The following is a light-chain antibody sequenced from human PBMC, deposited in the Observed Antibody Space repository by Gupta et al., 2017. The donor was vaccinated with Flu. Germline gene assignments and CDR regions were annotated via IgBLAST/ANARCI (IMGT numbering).Light chain of an antibody. J-gene: IGLJ3*02. CDR3: CSYAGSYTWV. Sequence: QSALTQPRSVSGSPGQSLTISCTGTSSDVGGYDYVSWYQQHPGKASQLMIYDVSKRPSGVPDRFSGSRSGNTASLTISGLQAQDEADYYCCSYAGSYTWVFGGGTKLTVL. CDR2: DVS. V-gene: IGLV2-11*01. CDR1: SSDVGGYDY.